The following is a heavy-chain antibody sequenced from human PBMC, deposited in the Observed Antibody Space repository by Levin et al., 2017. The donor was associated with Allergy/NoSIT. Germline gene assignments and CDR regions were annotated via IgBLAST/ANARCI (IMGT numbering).Heavy chain of an antibody. CDR1: GFTFSSYA. CDR3: AKMGNSGYDWSDAFDI. J-gene: IGHJ3*02. D-gene: IGHD5-12*01. V-gene: IGHV3-23*01. Sequence: GGSLRLSCAASGFTFSSYAMSWVRQAPGKGLEWVSAISGSGGSTYYADSVKGRFTISRDNSKNTLYLQMNSLRAEDTAVYYCAKMGNSGYDWSDAFDIWGQGTMVTVSS. CDR2: ISGSGGST.